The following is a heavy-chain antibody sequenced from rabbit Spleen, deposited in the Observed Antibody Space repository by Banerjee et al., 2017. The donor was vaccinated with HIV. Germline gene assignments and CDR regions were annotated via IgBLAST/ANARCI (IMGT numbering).Heavy chain of an antibody. J-gene: IGHJ6*01. CDR1: GFSFSSKAV. CDR3: ARDTASSFSSYGMDL. V-gene: IGHV1S45*01. Sequence: QEQLVESGGDLVKPGTSLTLTCTASGFSFSSKAVMCWVRQAPGKGLDWIACINAVTGKAVYASWAKGRFTFSKTSSTMVTLQVTSLTAADTATYFCARDTASSFSSYGMDLWGPGTLVTVS. D-gene: IGHD8-1*01. CDR2: INAVTGKA.